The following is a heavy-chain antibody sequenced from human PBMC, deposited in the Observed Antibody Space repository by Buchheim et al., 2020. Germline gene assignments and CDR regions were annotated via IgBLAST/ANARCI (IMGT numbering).Heavy chain of an antibody. D-gene: IGHD3-10*01. CDR1: GYIFTSYY. CDR3: ARSLWFGGSQVPDY. J-gene: IGHJ4*02. CDR2: INPSVGST. V-gene: IGHV1-46*01. Sequence: QAHLVQSGAEVKKPGASVEVSCKASGYIFTSYYVHWVRQAPGQGLEWMGIINPSVGSTTYAQKFQGRITMTRETSTSTVYMDLSSLRSEDTAIYYCARSLWFGGSQVPDYWGQGT.